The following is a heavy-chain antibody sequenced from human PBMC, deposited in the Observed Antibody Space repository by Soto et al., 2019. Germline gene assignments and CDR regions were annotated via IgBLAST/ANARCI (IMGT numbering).Heavy chain of an antibody. CDR1: GYTFTSYA. V-gene: IGHV1-3*01. CDR3: ARVTRDGYNRAFDI. Sequence: ASVKVSCKASGYTFTSYAMRWVRQASGQRLEWMGWINAGNGNTKYSQKFQGRVTITRDTSASTAYMELSNLRSEDTAVYYCARVTRDGYNRAFDIWGQGTMVTVSS. D-gene: IGHD5-12*01. CDR2: INAGNGNT. J-gene: IGHJ3*02.